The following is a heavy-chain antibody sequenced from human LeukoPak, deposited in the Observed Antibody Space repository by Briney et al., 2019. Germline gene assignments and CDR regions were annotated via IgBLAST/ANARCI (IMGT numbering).Heavy chain of an antibody. D-gene: IGHD6-19*01. Sequence: GGSLRLSCAASGFTFSSYGMHWVRQAPGKGLEWVAVISYDGSIKYYADSVKGRFTISRDNSKNTLYLQMNSLRAVDTAVYYCAKGQIAVAAPDAFDIWGQGTMVTVSS. CDR3: AKGQIAVAAPDAFDI. V-gene: IGHV3-30*18. CDR1: GFTFSSYG. J-gene: IGHJ3*02. CDR2: ISYDGSIK.